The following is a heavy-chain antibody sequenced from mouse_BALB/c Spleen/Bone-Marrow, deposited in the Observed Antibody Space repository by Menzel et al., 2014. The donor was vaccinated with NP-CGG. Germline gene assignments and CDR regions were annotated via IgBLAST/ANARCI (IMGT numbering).Heavy chain of an antibody. Sequence: VQLKQSGPELVKPGASVKVSCKASSYAFXSYNMYWVKQSHGKSLEWIGYIDPYSGGTSYNQKFKGKATLTVDKSSSTAYMHLNSLTSEDSAVYYCARRVYYDYYAMDYWGQGTSVTVSS. J-gene: IGHJ4*01. D-gene: IGHD1-1*01. CDR3: ARRVYYDYYAMDY. V-gene: IGHV1S135*01. CDR1: SYAFXSYN. CDR2: IDPYSGGT.